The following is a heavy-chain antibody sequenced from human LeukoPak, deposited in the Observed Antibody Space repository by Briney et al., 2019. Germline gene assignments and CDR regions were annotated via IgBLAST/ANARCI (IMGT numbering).Heavy chain of an antibody. J-gene: IGHJ4*02. CDR1: GFPFSSYW. Sequence: QPGGSLGLSCVASGFPFSSYWMTWVRQAPGKGLEWVANIKQDGSKKSYVDSVKGRFTISRDNAKNSLYLQMNSLRAEDTAIYYCTRVGYIDEGIDYWGQGTLVTVSS. V-gene: IGHV3-7*04. D-gene: IGHD5-24*01. CDR2: IKQDGSKK. CDR3: TRVGYIDEGIDY.